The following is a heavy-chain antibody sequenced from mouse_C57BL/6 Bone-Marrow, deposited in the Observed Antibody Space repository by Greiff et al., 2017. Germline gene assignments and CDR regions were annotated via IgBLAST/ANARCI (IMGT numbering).Heavy chain of an antibody. CDR1: GYAFTNYL. CDR3: ARSRGYEGDY. V-gene: IGHV1-54*01. J-gene: IGHJ2*01. Sequence: VQLQQSGAELVRPGTSVKVSCKASGYAFTNYLIEWVKQRPGQGLEWIGVINPGSGGTNYNEKFKGKATLTADKSSSTAYMQLSSLTSEDSAVYFCARSRGYEGDYWGQGTTLTVSS. CDR2: INPGSGGT. D-gene: IGHD2-10*02.